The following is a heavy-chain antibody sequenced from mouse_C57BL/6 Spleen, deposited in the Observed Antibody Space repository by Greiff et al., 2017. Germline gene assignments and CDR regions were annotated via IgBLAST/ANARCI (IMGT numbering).Heavy chain of an antibody. CDR2: IDPNSGGT. D-gene: IGHD2-3*01. CDR3: ARDMRVTTGFAY. V-gene: IGHV1-72*01. Sequence: QVQLQQSGAELVKPGASVKLSCKASGYTFTSYWMHWVKQRPGRGLEWIGRIDPNSGGTKYNQKFKNKATLTADKPSSTAYMQLSRLSAEDAAVYYCARDMRVTTGFAYWGQGTLVTVSA. CDR1: GYTFTSYW. J-gene: IGHJ3*01.